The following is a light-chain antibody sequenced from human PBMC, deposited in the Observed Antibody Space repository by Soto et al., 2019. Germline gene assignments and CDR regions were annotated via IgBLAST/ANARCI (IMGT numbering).Light chain of an antibody. CDR1: HSVNNW. J-gene: IGKJ1*01. CDR3: QQNNRYPWT. Sequence: IPLTQSPSTLSASVGDRVTITCRASHSVNNWLAWYQQKPGKGPSLLIYKASNLESGVSSRFSGSGSGTEFTLTISSLQPDDIGTYYCQQNNRYPWTFGQGTKVDI. V-gene: IGKV1-5*03. CDR2: KAS.